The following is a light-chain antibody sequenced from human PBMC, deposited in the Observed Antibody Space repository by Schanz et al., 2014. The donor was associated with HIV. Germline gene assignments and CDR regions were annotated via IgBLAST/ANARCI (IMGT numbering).Light chain of an antibody. CDR2: DVS. V-gene: IGLV2-14*03. Sequence: QSALTQPPSASGSPGQSVTISCTGTSSDVGDYNYVSWYQQHPGKAPKLMIYDVSNRPSGVSSRFSGSKSGNTASLTISGLQADDEADYYCSSYAGSSTVVFGGGTKLTVL. J-gene: IGLJ3*02. CDR1: SSDVGDYNY. CDR3: SSYAGSSTVV.